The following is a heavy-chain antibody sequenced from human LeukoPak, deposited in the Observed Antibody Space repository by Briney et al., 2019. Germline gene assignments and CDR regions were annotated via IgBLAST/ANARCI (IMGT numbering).Heavy chain of an antibody. V-gene: IGHV3-23*01. CDR3: AKGGSGSYHDRIDF. CDR1: GFTFSTYV. J-gene: IGHJ4*02. CDR2: ISVGGDTT. D-gene: IGHD1-26*01. Sequence: GGSLRLSCAASGFTFSTYVMSWARQAPGKGLEWVSTISVGGDTTFYADSVKGRFTISRDNSQHTLYLQMNSLRAEDTAVYYCAKGGSGSYHDRIDFWGQGTLVTVSS.